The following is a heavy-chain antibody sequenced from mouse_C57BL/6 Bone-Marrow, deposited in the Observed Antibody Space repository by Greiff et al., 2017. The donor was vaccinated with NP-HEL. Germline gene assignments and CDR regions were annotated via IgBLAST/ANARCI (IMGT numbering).Heavy chain of an antibody. CDR1: GYSFTDYN. V-gene: IGHV1-39*01. CDR3: ARATSTVVEGFAY. J-gene: IGHJ3*01. CDR2: INPNYGTP. D-gene: IGHD1-1*01. Sequence: EVQLQQSGPGLVKPGASVKISCKASGYSFTDYNMNWVKQSPGKSLEWIGVINPNYGTPSYNQKFKGKATLTVDQSSSTAYMQLNSLTSEDSAVDYCARATSTVVEGFAYWGQGTLVTVSA.